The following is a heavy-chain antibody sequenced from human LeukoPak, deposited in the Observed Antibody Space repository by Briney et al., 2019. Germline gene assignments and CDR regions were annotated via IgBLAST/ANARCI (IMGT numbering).Heavy chain of an antibody. CDR3: ARDLFAVNYYGSGSYSDY. J-gene: IGHJ4*02. Sequence: ASVKVFCKASGYTFTGYYMHWVRQAPGQGLEWMGWINPNSGGTNYAQKFQGRVTMARDTSISTAYMELSRLRSDDTAVYYCARDLFAVNYYGSGSYSDYWGQGTLVTVSS. D-gene: IGHD3-10*01. CDR2: INPNSGGT. V-gene: IGHV1-2*02. CDR1: GYTFTGYY.